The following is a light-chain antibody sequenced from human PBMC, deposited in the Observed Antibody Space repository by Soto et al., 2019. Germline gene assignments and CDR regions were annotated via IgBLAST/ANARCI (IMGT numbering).Light chain of an antibody. CDR1: SSDVGSYDL. V-gene: IGLV2-23*02. CDR2: EVS. J-gene: IGLJ2*01. CDR3: CSYAGGSTLV. Sequence: QSALTQPASVSGSPGQSITISYTGTSSDVGSYDLVSWYQQHPGKAPKLMIYEVSKRPSGVSNRFSGSKSGNTASLTISGLQAEDEADYYCCSYAGGSTLVFGGGTKLTVL.